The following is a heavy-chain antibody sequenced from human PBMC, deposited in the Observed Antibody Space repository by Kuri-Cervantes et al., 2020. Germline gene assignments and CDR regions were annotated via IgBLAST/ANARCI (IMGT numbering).Heavy chain of an antibody. Sequence: GSLRLSCTVSGGSISSSSYYWSWIRQPPGKGLEWIGNIYYSGITNYSPSLKSRVTISVDMSKNQFSLKLTSVTAADTAVYYCARAAGTGYYDYWGQGTLVTVSS. CDR1: GGSISSSSYY. V-gene: IGHV4-61*01. CDR3: ARAAGTGYYDY. J-gene: IGHJ4*02. CDR2: IYYSGIT. D-gene: IGHD3-9*01.